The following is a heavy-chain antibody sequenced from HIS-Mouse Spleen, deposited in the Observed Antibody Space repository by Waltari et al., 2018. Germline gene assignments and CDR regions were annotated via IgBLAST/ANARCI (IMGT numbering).Heavy chain of an antibody. CDR3: ARSPYYDFWSGYSDNWFDP. V-gene: IGHV4-31*03. J-gene: IGHJ5*02. CDR1: GGSISSGGYY. Sequence: QVQLQESGPGLVKPSQTLSLTCTVSGGSISSGGYYWSWIRQHPGTGLGGIGYIYYSGSTYDNPSLKSRVTISVDTSKNQCSLKLSSVTAADTAVYYCARSPYYDFWSGYSDNWFDPWGQGTLVTVSS. D-gene: IGHD3-3*01. CDR2: IYYSGST.